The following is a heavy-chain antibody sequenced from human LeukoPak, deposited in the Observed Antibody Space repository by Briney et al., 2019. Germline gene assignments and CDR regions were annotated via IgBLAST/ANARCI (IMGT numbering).Heavy chain of an antibody. CDR1: GFTFSGYW. CDR2: IDNDGHGI. V-gene: IGHV3-74*03. D-gene: IGHD3-3*01. J-gene: IGHJ6*03. Sequence: GGSLRLSCAASGFTFSGYWMHWVRQGPEKGLELVSRIDNDGHGILYADSVKGRFTTSRDNAKNTLYLQMNSLRFEDTAVYCCATGGGWVPSFGVVTHIDVWGKGTTVTVSS. CDR3: ATGGGWVPSFGVVTHIDV.